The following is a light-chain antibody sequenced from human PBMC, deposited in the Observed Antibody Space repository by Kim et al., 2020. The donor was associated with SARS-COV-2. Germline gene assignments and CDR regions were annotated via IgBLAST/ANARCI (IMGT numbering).Light chain of an antibody. CDR2: DAS. CDR3: LLSYSGVRV. CDR1: TGAVTSGHF. V-gene: IGLV7-46*01. Sequence: QAVVTQEPSLTVSPGGTVTITCGSSTGAVTSGHFAYWFQQKPGQAPRTLIYDASNKNSWTPARFSGSLLGGKAALTLSGAQPEDEADYYCLLSYSGVRVFGGGTQLTVL. J-gene: IGLJ3*02.